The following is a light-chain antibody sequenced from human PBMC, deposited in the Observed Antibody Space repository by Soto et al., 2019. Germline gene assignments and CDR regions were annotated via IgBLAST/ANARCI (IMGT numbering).Light chain of an antibody. J-gene: IGKJ2*03. CDR3: QQYGSSSVYS. CDR1: HSISSAY. V-gene: IGKV3-20*01. CDR2: GAS. Sequence: VVWTQSPGTLSLSPGDRVTLSCRASHSISSAYIAWYQKKPGQTPSLLIYGASSRASGVPDRFGGSGSGTEFTLTISRLEPEDFAVYYCQQYGSSSVYSFGQGTKLEIK.